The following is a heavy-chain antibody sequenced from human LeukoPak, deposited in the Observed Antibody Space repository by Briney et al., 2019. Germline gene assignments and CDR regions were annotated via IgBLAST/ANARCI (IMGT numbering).Heavy chain of an antibody. CDR2: ISAYNGNT. Sequence: ASVKVSCKASGYTFTTYGISWVRQAPGQGLEWMGWISAYNGNTNYAQKLQGRVTMTTDTSTSTAYMELSSLRSEDTAVYYCASSHTPVTVGSSGYYFNYMDVWGKGTTVTVSS. D-gene: IGHD3-22*01. CDR1: GYTFTTYG. J-gene: IGHJ6*03. CDR3: ASSHTPVTVGSSGYYFNYMDV. V-gene: IGHV1-18*01.